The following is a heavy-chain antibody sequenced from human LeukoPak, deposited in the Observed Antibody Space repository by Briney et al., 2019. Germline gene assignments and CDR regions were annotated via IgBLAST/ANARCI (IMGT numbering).Heavy chain of an antibody. J-gene: IGHJ5*02. V-gene: IGHV1-24*01. CDR1: GYTLTELS. CDR2: FNPEDGET. CDR3: ATDFATRLEGDYVRAGFWFDP. D-gene: IGHD3-16*01. Sequence: ASVNVSCKVSGYTLTELSTHWVRQAPGKGLEWMGGFNPEDGETIYAQKFQGRVTMTEDTSTDTAYMELSSPRSGDTAVYYCATDFATRLEGDYVRAGFWFDPWGQGTLVTVSS.